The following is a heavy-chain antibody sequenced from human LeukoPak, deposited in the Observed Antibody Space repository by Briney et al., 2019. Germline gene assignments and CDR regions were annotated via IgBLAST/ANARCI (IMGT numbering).Heavy chain of an antibody. CDR2: INPSGGST. V-gene: IGHV1-46*01. J-gene: IGHJ4*02. CDR3: ARGFLLTQFWSGSHSFDY. CDR1: GYTFTSYY. Sequence: ASVKVSCKASGYTFTSYYMHWVRQAPGQGLEWMGIINPSGGSTSYAQRFQGRVTMTRDTSTSTVYMELSSLRSEDTAVYYCARGFLLTQFWSGSHSFDYWGQGTLVTVSS. D-gene: IGHD3-3*01.